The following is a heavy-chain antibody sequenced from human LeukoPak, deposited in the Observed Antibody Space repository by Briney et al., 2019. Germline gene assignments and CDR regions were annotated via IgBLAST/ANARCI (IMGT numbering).Heavy chain of an antibody. CDR2: IYYSGST. V-gene: IGHV4-61*01. J-gene: IGHJ4*02. D-gene: IGHD3-10*01. CDR3: ARGEFITMVRGPIDY. Sequence: TPSETLSLTCTVSGGSVSSGSYYWSWIRQPPGKGLEWIGYIYYSGSTYYNPSLKSRVTISVDTSKNQFSLKLSSVTAADTAVYYCARGEFITMVRGPIDYWGQGTLVTVSS. CDR1: GGSVSSGSYY.